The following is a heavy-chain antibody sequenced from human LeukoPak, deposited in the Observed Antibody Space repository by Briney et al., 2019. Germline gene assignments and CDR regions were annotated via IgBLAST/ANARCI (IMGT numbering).Heavy chain of an antibody. V-gene: IGHV4-4*07. CDR2: IYPSGST. CDR3: ARDTGYFGSGGFDL. J-gene: IGHJ4*02. D-gene: IGHD3-10*01. Sequence: SETLSLTXTVSGGSISDYYWSWIRQPAGKGLEWIGRIYPSGSTNYSPSLKSRFTMSVDTSKNQFSLRLSSVTAADTAVYYCARDTGYFGSGGFDLWGQGTLVTVSS. CDR1: GGSISDYY.